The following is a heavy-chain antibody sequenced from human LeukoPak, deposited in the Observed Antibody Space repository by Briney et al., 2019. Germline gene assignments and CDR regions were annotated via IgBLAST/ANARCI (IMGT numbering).Heavy chain of an antibody. J-gene: IGHJ6*04. CDR3: ARDQRITMVRGVAPVYYYYGMDV. V-gene: IGHV3-53*01. D-gene: IGHD3-10*01. CDR1: GFTVSSNY. CDR2: IYSGGST. Sequence: PGGSLRLSCAASGFTVSSNYMSWVRQAPGKGLEGGSVIYSGGSTYYTDSVKGRFTTSRDNSKNTLYLQMNSLRAEDTAVYYCARDQRITMVRGVAPVYYYYGMDVWGKGTTVTVSS.